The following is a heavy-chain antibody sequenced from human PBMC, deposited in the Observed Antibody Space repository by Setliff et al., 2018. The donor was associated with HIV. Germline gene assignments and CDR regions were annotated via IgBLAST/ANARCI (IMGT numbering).Heavy chain of an antibody. V-gene: IGHV4-61*01. CDR3: ARAYSSSWLYDY. Sequence: SETLSLTCTVSGDSISSGSYYWSWIRQPPGKGLEWIGYIYYSGSTNYNPSLKSRVTISVDTSKTQFSLKLSSVTAADTAVYYCARAYSSSWLYDYWGQGTLVTVSS. J-gene: IGHJ4*02. CDR2: IYYSGST. D-gene: IGHD6-13*01. CDR1: GDSISSGSYY.